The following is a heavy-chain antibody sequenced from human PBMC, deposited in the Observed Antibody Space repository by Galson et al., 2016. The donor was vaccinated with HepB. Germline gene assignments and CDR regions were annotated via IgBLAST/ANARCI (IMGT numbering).Heavy chain of an antibody. CDR3: AVGGHVDY. J-gene: IGHJ4*02. CDR2: MSHDGSHI. D-gene: IGHD1-26*01. V-gene: IGHV3-30*03. Sequence: SLRLSCAASGFTFSNYGMRWIRQAPGKGLEWVAVMSHDGSHIFYVDSVKGRFSISRDNSKNTLYLQMNSLRVDDTAVYYCAVGGHVDYCGQGTLVTVSS. CDR1: GFTFSNYG.